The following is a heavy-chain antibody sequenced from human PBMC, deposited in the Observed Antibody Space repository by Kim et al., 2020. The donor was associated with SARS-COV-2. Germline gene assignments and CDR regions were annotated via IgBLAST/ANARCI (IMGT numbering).Heavy chain of an antibody. Sequence: SPSFQGQVTISADKSISTAYLQWSSLKASDTAMYYCARHRGAVVPAASDYWGQGTLVTVSS. V-gene: IGHV5-51*01. D-gene: IGHD2-2*01. CDR3: ARHRGAVVPAASDY. J-gene: IGHJ4*02.